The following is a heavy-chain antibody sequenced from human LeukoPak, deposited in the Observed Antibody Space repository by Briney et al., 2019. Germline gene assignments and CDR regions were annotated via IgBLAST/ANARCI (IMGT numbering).Heavy chain of an antibody. D-gene: IGHD1-26*01. V-gene: IGHV3-15*01. J-gene: IGHJ4*02. CDR2: IKSKTDGGTT. Sequence: GGSLRLSCAASGFTFSNAWMSWVRQAPGKGLEWVGRIKSKTDGGTTDYAAPVKGRFTISRDDSKSTLYLQINSLKTEDTAVYYCTTDYGGGATFDYWGQGPLVTVSS. CDR1: GFTFSNAW. CDR3: TTDYGGGATFDY.